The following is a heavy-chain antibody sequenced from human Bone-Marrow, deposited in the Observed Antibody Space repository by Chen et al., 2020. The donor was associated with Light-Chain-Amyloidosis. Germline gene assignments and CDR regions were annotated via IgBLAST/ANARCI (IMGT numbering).Heavy chain of an antibody. V-gene: IGHV3-74*01. CDR1: GFTFRTSW. CDR2: IKPDGTRV. J-gene: IGHJ4*02. CDR3: SREFTGYDDY. Sequence: DVQLLESGGGLVQPGGSLRLSCAASGFTFRTSWMHWVRQAPGQGLGWVSRIKPDGTRVDYADSGWGRFTISRDDAKSTVYLQMNSLRAEDTAVYYCSREFTGYDDYWGQGTLVTVSS. D-gene: IGHD5-12*01.